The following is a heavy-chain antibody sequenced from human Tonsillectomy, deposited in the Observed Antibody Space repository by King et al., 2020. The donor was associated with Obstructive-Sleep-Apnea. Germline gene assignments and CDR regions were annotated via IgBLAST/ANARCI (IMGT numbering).Heavy chain of an antibody. V-gene: IGHV4-30-4*07. Sequence: QVQLQESGPGLVKPSQTLSLTCAVSGGSISSGGYSWSWIRQPPGKGLEWIGYIYYSGSTYYNPSLKSRVTISVDTSKNQFSQKLSSVTAADTAVYYCASAVEPYYYSGMDVWGQGTTVTVSS. CDR3: ASAVEPYYYSGMDV. CDR1: GGSISSGGYS. D-gene: IGHD1-14*01. J-gene: IGHJ6*02. CDR2: IYYSGST.